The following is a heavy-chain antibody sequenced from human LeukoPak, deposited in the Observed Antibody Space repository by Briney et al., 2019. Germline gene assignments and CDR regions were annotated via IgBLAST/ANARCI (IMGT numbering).Heavy chain of an antibody. CDR1: GGSISSYY. D-gene: IGHD2-8*01. CDR2: IYYSGST. Sequence: PSETLSLTCTVSGGSISSYYWSWIRQPPGKGLEWIGYIYYSGSTNYNPSLKSRVTISVDTSKNQFSLKLSSVTAADTAVYYCARFALMGFSDPLPNWFDPRGQGTLVTVSS. V-gene: IGHV4-59*08. CDR3: ARFALMGFSDPLPNWFDP. J-gene: IGHJ5*02.